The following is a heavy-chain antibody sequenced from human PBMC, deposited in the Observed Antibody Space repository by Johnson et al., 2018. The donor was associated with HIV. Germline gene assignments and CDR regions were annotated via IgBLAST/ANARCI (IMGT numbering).Heavy chain of an antibody. CDR3: ARAPGFSRAFDI. Sequence: QMQLVESGGGVVQPGRSLRLSCAAAGFSFSAYAMHWVRQAPGKGLEWVAVISYSGGDTYYADSVKGRFTISRDDSKNTLYLQMNRLTAEDTAVYYCARAPGFSRAFDIWGQGTMVTVSS. CDR2: ISYSGGDT. CDR1: GFSFSAYA. V-gene: IGHV3-30*14. J-gene: IGHJ3*02. D-gene: IGHD3-10*01.